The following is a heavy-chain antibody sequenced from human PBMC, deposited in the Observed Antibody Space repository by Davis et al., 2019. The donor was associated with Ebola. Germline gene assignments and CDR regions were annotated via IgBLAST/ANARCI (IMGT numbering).Heavy chain of an antibody. J-gene: IGHJ4*02. CDR2: ISSTSGHM. D-gene: IGHD3-10*01. CDR1: GFSFSNYN. Sequence: PGGSLRLSCAASGFSFSNYNMNWVRQAPGKGPEWVSYISSTSGHMYYADSVRGRFTISRDNTKNSLYLQLDSLRVEDTAVYYCATGKGHYYEYWGQGTLVNVTS. CDR3: ATGKGHYYEY. V-gene: IGHV3-21*01.